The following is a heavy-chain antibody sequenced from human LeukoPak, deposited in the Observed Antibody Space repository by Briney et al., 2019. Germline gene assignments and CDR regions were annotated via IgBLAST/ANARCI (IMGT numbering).Heavy chain of an antibody. Sequence: GASVKVSFKASGGTFSSYAISWVRQATGQGLEWMGGIIPIFGTANYAQKFQGRVTITTDESTSTAYMELSSLRSEDTAVYYCARGEQLAYFDYWGQGTLVTVSS. CDR3: ARGEQLAYFDY. D-gene: IGHD6-6*01. CDR1: GGTFSSYA. V-gene: IGHV1-69*05. CDR2: IIPIFGTA. J-gene: IGHJ4*02.